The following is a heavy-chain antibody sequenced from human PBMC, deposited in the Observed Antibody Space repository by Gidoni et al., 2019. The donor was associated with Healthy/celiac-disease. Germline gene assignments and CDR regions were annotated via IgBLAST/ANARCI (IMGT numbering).Heavy chain of an antibody. CDR3: AKVISKQLVSSRSYYYYGMDV. V-gene: IGHV3-30*18. D-gene: IGHD6-6*01. CDR2: ISYDGSNK. Sequence: KGLEWVAVISYDGSNKYYADSVKGRFTISRDNSKNTLYLQMNSLRAEDTAVYYCAKVISKQLVSSRSYYYYGMDVWGQGTTVTVSS. J-gene: IGHJ6*02.